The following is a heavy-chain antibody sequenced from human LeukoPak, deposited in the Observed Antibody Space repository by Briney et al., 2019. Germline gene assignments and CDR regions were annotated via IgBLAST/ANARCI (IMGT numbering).Heavy chain of an antibody. D-gene: IGHD3-3*01. CDR2: IIPIFGTA. Sequence: SVKVSCKASGGTFSSYAISWVRQAPGQGLGWMGGIIPIFGTANYAQKFQGRVTITADESTSTAYMELSSLRSEDTAVYYCARESLLYYDFWSGYYFDYWGQGTLVTVSS. CDR3: ARESLLYYDFWSGYYFDY. J-gene: IGHJ4*02. V-gene: IGHV1-69*01. CDR1: GGTFSSYA.